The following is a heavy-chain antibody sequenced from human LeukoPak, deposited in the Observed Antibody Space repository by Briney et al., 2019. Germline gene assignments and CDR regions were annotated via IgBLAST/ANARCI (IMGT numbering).Heavy chain of an antibody. V-gene: IGHV4-39*01. CDR2: ISYSGST. CDR3: YTTSGGRPH. Sequence: SETLSLTCTVSGGSMRSSGYYWGWIRQPPGMGLEWIGSISYSGSTNFNPSLKSRVTILEDTSKNQFSLKLSSVTAADTAVYYYYTTSGGRPHWGQGTLVTVSS. D-gene: IGHD2-2*02. J-gene: IGHJ4*02. CDR1: GGSMRSSGYY.